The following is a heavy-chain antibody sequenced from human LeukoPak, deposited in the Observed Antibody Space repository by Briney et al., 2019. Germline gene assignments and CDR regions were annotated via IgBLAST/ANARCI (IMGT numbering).Heavy chain of an antibody. CDR1: GFTFSSYE. D-gene: IGHD3-22*01. CDR2: ISSSGSTI. Sequence: PGGSLRLSCAASGFTFSSYEMNWVRRAPGKGQEWVSYISSSGSTIYYADSVKGRFTISRDNAKNSLYLQMNSLRAEDTAVYYCARDYDSRTFDYWGQGTLVTVSS. V-gene: IGHV3-48*03. J-gene: IGHJ4*02. CDR3: ARDYDSRTFDY.